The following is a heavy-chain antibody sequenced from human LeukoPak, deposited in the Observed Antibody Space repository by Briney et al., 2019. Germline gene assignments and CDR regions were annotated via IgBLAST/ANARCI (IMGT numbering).Heavy chain of an antibody. D-gene: IGHD2-21*02. V-gene: IGHV3-11*01. CDR1: GFTFSDYY. CDR2: ISSSGSTI. CDR3: ARPSVVTAMHAEYFQH. Sequence: KPGGSLRLSCAASGFTFSDYYMSWIRQAPGKGLEWVSYISSSGSTIYYADSVKGRFTISRDNAKNSLYLQMNSLRAEDTAVYYCARPSVVTAMHAEYFQHWGQGTLVTVSS. J-gene: IGHJ1*01.